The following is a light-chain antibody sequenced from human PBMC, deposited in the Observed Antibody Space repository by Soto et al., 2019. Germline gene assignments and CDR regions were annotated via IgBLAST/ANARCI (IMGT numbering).Light chain of an antibody. J-gene: IGKJ1*01. CDR3: HQYGSSPT. Sequence: EIVLTQSPGTLSLSPVERATLSCRSSQSVSSNYLAWYQQKPDQAPRLVIYDVSGRATGIPDRFSGSGSGTDFTLTISRLEPEDFAVYYCHQYGSSPTFGQGTKVEIK. CDR1: QSVSSNY. V-gene: IGKV3-20*01. CDR2: DVS.